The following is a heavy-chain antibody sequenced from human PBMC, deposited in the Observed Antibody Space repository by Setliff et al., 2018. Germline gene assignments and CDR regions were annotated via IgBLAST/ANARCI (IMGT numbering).Heavy chain of an antibody. J-gene: IGHJ6*02. CDR1: GISITSGHY. CDR2: IYAIRST. CDR3: ARGSTMIQGVRLYYHGLDV. D-gene: IGHD3-10*01. V-gene: IGHV4-61*02. Sequence: SETLSLTCDVSGISITSGHYWGWIRQPAGKELEWIGRIYAIRSTNYNPSLKSRVTISLDTSNNQFSLKLSSVTAADTAVYYCARGSTMIQGVRLYYHGLDVWGQGTTVTVSS.